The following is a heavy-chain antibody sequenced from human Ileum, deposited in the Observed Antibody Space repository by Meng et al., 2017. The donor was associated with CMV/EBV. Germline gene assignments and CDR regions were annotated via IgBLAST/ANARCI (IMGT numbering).Heavy chain of an antibody. CDR1: GYILTSYP. D-gene: IGHD5-18*01. Sequence: KASGYILTSYPIHWVRQAPGQRPEWMALINGGNGRTKYSQKFQDRVTITRDTSASTSYMELSGLRSEDTAVYYCARVLDTAMADFDYWGQGTLVTVSS. V-gene: IGHV1-3*01. CDR2: INGGNGRT. CDR3: ARVLDTAMADFDY. J-gene: IGHJ4*02.